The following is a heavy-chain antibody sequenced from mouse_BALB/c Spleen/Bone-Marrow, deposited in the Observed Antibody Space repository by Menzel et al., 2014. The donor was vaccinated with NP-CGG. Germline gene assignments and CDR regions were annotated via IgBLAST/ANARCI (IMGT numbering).Heavy chain of an antibody. D-gene: IGHD1-1*01. CDR2: IDPENGNT. V-gene: IGHV14-1*02. J-gene: IGHJ2*01. CDR3: TRWVYYGSSYFDY. Sequence: VQLQQSGAEFVRPGALVKLSCNASGFNIKDYYMHWVKQRPEQGLEWIGWIDPENGNTIYDPKFPGKASITADTSSNTAYLQLNSLTSEDTAVYYCTRWVYYGSSYFDYWGQGTTLTVSS. CDR1: GFNIKDYY.